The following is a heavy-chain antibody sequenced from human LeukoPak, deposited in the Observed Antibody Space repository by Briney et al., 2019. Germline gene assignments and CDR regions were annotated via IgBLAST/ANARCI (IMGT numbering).Heavy chain of an antibody. V-gene: IGHV3-53*01. CDR3: ARLGFVVPAVIFDY. CDR2: IYIGGST. CDR1: GFTFRSYS. J-gene: IGHJ4*02. Sequence: PGGSLRLSCAASGFTFRSYSMHWVRQAPGKGLEWVSVIYIGGSTYYADSVKGRFTISRDISKNTLYLQMNSLRAEDTAMYYCARLGFVVPAVIFDYWGQGTLVTVSS. D-gene: IGHD2-2*02.